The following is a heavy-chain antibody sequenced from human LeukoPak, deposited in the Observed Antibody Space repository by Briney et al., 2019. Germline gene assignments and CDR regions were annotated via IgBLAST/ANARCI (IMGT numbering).Heavy chain of an antibody. D-gene: IGHD6-13*01. Sequence: GGSLRLSCAASGFTFSSYSMNWVRQAPGKGLEWVSSISSSSSYIYYADSVKGRFTISRDNAKNSLYLQMNSLRAEDTAVYYCARDRGVAAAASFDYWGQGTLVTVSS. V-gene: IGHV3-21*01. CDR3: ARDRGVAAAASFDY. CDR1: GFTFSSYS. J-gene: IGHJ4*02. CDR2: ISSSSSYI.